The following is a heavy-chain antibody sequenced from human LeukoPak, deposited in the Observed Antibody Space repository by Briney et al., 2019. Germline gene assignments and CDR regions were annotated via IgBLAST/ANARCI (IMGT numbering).Heavy chain of an antibody. CDR2: ISYDGSNK. CDR1: GFTFSSYA. J-gene: IGHJ4*02. D-gene: IGHD6-13*01. Sequence: GRSLRLSCAASGFTFSSYAMHWVRQAPGKGLEWLAVISYDGSNKYYADSVKGRFTISRDNSKNTLYLQMNSLRAEDTAVYYCAAGTFPFYFDYWGQGTLVTVSS. V-gene: IGHV3-30*04. CDR3: AAGTFPFYFDY.